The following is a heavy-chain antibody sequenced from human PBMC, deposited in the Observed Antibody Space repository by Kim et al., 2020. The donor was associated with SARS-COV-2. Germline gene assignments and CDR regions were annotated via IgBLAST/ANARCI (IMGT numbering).Heavy chain of an antibody. V-gene: IGHV1-69*13. J-gene: IGHJ4*02. Sequence: SVKVSCKASGGTFSSYAISWVRQAPGQGLEWMGGIIPIFGTANYAQKFQGRVTITADESTSTAYMELSSLRSEDTAVYYCARENLRVTVEQQLVSCWGQGTLVTVSS. CDR2: IIPIFGTA. D-gene: IGHD6-13*01. CDR1: GGTFSSYA. CDR3: ARENLRVTVEQQLVSC.